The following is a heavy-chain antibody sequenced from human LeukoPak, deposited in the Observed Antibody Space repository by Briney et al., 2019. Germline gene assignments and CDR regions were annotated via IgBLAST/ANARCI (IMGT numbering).Heavy chain of an antibody. CDR2: ISHSGST. V-gene: IGHV4-34*01. CDR1: GGSLSSYS. Sequence: SETLSLTCAVYGGSLSSYSWSWIRQPPGKGLEWIGEISHSGSTNYNPSLKSRVTISVDTSKNQFSLKLSSVTAADTAMYYCARGRYYYDSSGYPYNWFDPWGQGTLVTVSS. CDR3: ARGRYYYDSSGYPYNWFDP. D-gene: IGHD3-22*01. J-gene: IGHJ5*02.